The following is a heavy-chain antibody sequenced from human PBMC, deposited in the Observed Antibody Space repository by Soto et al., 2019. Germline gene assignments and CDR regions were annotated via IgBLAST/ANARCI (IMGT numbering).Heavy chain of an antibody. Sequence: QVQLVQSGAEVKKPGASVKVSCKASGYTFTSYGISWVRQAPGQGLERMGWISAYNGNTNYAQKVQGRVTMTTDTSTNTAYMERRSLRSDDTAVYYCARYRATINSFWFDPWGQGTLVTVSS. CDR1: GYTFTSYG. D-gene: IGHD5-12*01. CDR3: ARYRATINSFWFDP. CDR2: ISAYNGNT. V-gene: IGHV1-18*01. J-gene: IGHJ5*02.